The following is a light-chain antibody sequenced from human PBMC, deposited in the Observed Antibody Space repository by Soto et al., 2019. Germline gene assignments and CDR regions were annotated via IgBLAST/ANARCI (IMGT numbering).Light chain of an antibody. Sequence: DIQLTQSPSFLSASVGDRVTVTCRASQGISSYLAWYQQKPGKAPKLLIYAASTLQSGVPSRFSGSGSGTEFTLTISSLQPEDFATYYCQQLNRYPLLTFGGGTKVDIK. J-gene: IGKJ4*01. CDR2: AAS. V-gene: IGKV1-9*01. CDR3: QQLNRYPLLT. CDR1: QGISSY.